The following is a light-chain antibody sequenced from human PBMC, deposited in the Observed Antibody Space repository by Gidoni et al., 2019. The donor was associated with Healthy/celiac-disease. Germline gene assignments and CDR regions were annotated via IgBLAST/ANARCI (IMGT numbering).Light chain of an antibody. Sequence: DIVMTQSPLSLPVTPGEPASISCRSSQSLLHSNGYNYLDWYLQKPGQSPQLLIYLGSNRASGVPDRFSGSGSGTDFTLKISRVEAEDVGVYYCMQALQTPTTFGPGTKVDIE. CDR3: MQALQTPTT. CDR2: LGS. CDR1: QSLLHSNGYNY. V-gene: IGKV2-28*01. J-gene: IGKJ3*01.